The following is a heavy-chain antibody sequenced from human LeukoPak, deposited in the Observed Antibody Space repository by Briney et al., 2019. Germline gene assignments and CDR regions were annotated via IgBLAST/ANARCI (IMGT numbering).Heavy chain of an antibody. J-gene: IGHJ4*02. CDR2: IYYSGSI. Sequence: SETLSLTCTVSGDSIRSDYWSWIRQPPGKGLEWIGYIYYSGSIKYNPSLKSRVTISIDTSKNQFSLKLSSVTAADTAVYYCAREGDYDFDYWGQGTLVTVSS. D-gene: IGHD4-17*01. V-gene: IGHV4-59*01. CDR1: GDSIRSDY. CDR3: AREGDYDFDY.